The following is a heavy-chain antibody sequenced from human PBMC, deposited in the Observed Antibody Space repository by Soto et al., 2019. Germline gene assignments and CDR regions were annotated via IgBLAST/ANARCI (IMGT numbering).Heavy chain of an antibody. Sequence: QVQLQESGPGLVKPSQTLSLTCTVSGGSISSGGYYWSWIRQHPGKGLEWIGYIYYSGSSYYKPSLESRLTISVDTSKNQFSLKLPSVTAGDTAVYCCARASRDWFDPWGQGTLVTVSS. V-gene: IGHV4-31*03. CDR2: IYYSGSS. J-gene: IGHJ5*02. CDR3: ARASRDWFDP. CDR1: GGSISSGGYY. D-gene: IGHD3-10*01.